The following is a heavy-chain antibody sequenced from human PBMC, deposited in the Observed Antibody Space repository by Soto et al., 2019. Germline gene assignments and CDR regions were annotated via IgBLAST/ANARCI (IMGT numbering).Heavy chain of an antibody. CDR1: GYPFNTYY. CDR3: ARGGHIAVVTDSFDS. CDR2: IHPSGGGS. J-gene: IGHJ4*02. V-gene: IGHV1-46*02. Sequence: QVKLVQSGAEVKKPGASVKVSCKSSGYPFNTYYLHWVRQAPGQGLEWMGMIHPSGGGSTYAQKFLGRVTMTMDSSTSTVFMELTSLRSADTAVYYCARGGHIAVVTDSFDSWGQGTLVTVSS. D-gene: IGHD2-21*02.